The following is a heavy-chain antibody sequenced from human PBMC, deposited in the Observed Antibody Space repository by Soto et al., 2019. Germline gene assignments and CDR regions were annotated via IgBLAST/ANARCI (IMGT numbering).Heavy chain of an antibody. V-gene: IGHV1-69*12. CDR1: GGTFSSYA. J-gene: IGHJ4*02. Sequence: QVQLVQSGAEVKKPGSSVKVSCKASGGTFSSYAISWVRQAPGQGLEWMGGIIPIFGTANYAQKFQGRVTITADESTSTAYMELSSLRSDDTAVYYCARDRSLHSGTKYYFDYWGQGTLVTVSS. D-gene: IGHD1-26*01. CDR3: ARDRSLHSGTKYYFDY. CDR2: IIPIFGTA.